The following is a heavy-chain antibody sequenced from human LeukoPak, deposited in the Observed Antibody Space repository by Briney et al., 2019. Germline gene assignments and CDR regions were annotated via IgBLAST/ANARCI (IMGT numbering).Heavy chain of an antibody. Sequence: SETLSLTCAVYGGSFSGYYWSWIRQPPGKGLEWIGEINHSGSTNYNPSLKSRVTISVDTSKNQFSLKLSSVTAADTAVYYCARRGHISGSYAKEAKRGPFDYWGQGTLVTVSS. CDR3: ARRGHISGSYAKEAKRGPFDY. J-gene: IGHJ4*02. CDR2: INHSGST. CDR1: GGSFSGYY. V-gene: IGHV4-34*01. D-gene: IGHD1-26*01.